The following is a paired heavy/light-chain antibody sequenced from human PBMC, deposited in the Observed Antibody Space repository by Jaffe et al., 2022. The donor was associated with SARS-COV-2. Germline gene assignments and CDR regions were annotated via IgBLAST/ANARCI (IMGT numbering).Heavy chain of an antibody. Sequence: QVQLVQSGGGVVQPGRSLRLSCEASGFTFRNHGMHWVRQAPGKGLEWVAVIYYDGGNKYYVDSVKGRFTVSRDNSRNTLYLQMDSLRAEDTAIYYCARDIYSRYCDYWGQGTPVTVSS. D-gene: IGHD6-13*01. CDR1: GFTFRNHG. V-gene: IGHV3-33*01. J-gene: IGHJ4*02. CDR2: IYYDGGNK. CDR3: ARDIYSRYCDY.
Light chain of an antibody. CDR3: QHRTDWPLT. J-gene: IGKJ4*01. Sequence: EIVLTQSPATLSLSPGERATLSCRASQSVSSYFAWYQQKPGQAPRLLIYDISKRATGIPARFSGSGSGTDFTLTISSLEPEDFAVYYCQHRTDWPLTFGGGTKVEIK. CDR1: QSVSSY. V-gene: IGKV3-11*01. CDR2: DIS.